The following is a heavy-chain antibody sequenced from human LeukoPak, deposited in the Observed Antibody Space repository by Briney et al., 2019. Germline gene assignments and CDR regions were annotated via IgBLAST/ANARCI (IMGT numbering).Heavy chain of an antibody. J-gene: IGHJ4*02. Sequence: PGRSLRLSCAASGFTFSSYGMHWVRQAPGKGLEWVAVIWYDGSNKYYADSVKGRFTISRDNSKNTLYLQMNSLRAEDTAVYYCARDLGWIGEYLDYWGQGTLVTVSS. CDR1: GFTFSSYG. CDR2: IWYDGSNK. D-gene: IGHD3-10*01. V-gene: IGHV3-33*01. CDR3: ARDLGWIGEYLDY.